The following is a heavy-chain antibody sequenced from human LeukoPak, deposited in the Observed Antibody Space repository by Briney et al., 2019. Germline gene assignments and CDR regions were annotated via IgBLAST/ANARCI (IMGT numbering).Heavy chain of an antibody. CDR2: IYYSGST. J-gene: IGHJ3*02. CDR3: ARDPGDYGQDDAFDI. V-gene: IGHV4-39*07. D-gene: IGHD4-17*01. CDR1: GGSISSSSYY. Sequence: SETLSLTCTVSGGSISSSSYYWGWIRQPPGKGLEWIGSIYYSGSTYYNPSLKSRVTISVDTSKNQFSLKLSSVTAADTAVYYCARDPGDYGQDDAFDIWGQGTMVTVSS.